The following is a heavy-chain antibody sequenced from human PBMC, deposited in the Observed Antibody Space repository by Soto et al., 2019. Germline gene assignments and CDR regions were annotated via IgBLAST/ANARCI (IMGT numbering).Heavy chain of an antibody. Sequence: PGGSLRLSCEASGFSFSSSAMNWVRQAPGKGLEWISVISGSGGATYFADSVKGRFTISRDNSKNTLYLQMNSLRAEDTAVYYCAKATLRVVHPLVFVHWFHGSFVTVS. D-gene: IGHD3-3*01. CDR2: ISGSGGAT. CDR3: AKATLRVVHPLVFVH. CDR1: GFSFSSSA. V-gene: IGHV3-23*01. J-gene: IGHJ4*03.